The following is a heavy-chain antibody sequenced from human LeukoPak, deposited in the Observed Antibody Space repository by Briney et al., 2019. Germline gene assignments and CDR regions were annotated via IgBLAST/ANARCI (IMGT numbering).Heavy chain of an antibody. CDR2: IIPIFGTA. V-gene: IGHV1-69*13. D-gene: IGHD6-13*01. Sequence: ASVKVSCKASGGTFISYAISWVRQAPGQGLEWMGGIIPIFGTANYAQKFQGRVTITADESTSTAYMELSSLRSEDAAVYYCARGPGIAAANPDYWGQGTLVTVSS. CDR3: ARGPGIAAANPDY. CDR1: GGTFISYA. J-gene: IGHJ4*02.